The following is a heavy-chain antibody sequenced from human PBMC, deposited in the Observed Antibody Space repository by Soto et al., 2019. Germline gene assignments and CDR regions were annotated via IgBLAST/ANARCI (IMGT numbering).Heavy chain of an antibody. V-gene: IGHV4-59*01. CDR3: ATQGQRRGWFDP. Sequence: QVQLQESGLGLVKPSETLSLTCTVSGGSISSYYWSWIRQPPGKGLEWIGYIYYSGSTNYNPSLKSRVTISVDTAKNQFSLKLSSVTAADTAVYYCATQGQRRGWFDPWGQGTLVTVSS. CDR1: GGSISSYY. J-gene: IGHJ5*02. D-gene: IGHD1-1*01. CDR2: IYYSGST.